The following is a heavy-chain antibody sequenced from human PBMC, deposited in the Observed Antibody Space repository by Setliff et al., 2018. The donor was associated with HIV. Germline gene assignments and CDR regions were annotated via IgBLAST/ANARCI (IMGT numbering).Heavy chain of an antibody. J-gene: IGHJ6*03. CDR2: IIPIFGTA. Sequence: SVKVSCKASGGPFTSAFSWVRQVPGQGLEWMGGIIPIFGTANYAQNFGGRVTITADQSTTTSYLQLNSLRFEDTATYYCASDSPAARFEELEDHYYYFMDVWGKGTTVTVSS. CDR1: GGPFTSA. V-gene: IGHV1-69*13. CDR3: ASDSPAARFEELEDHYYYFMDV. D-gene: IGHD3-10*01.